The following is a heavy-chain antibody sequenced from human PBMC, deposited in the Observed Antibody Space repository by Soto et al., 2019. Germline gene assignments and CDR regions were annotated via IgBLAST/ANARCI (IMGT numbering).Heavy chain of an antibody. V-gene: IGHV4-30-4*01. CDR1: GGSISSGDYY. Sequence: QVQLQESGPGLVKPSQTLSLTCTVSGGSISSGDYYWSWIRQPPGKGLEWIGYIYYSGSTYYNPSLKSRVTISXXTXKXPFSLQLSSVTAADTAVYYCARASAYGTDYYYGMDVWGQGTTVTVSS. D-gene: IGHD1-26*01. CDR2: IYYSGST. J-gene: IGHJ6*02. CDR3: ARASAYGTDYYYGMDV.